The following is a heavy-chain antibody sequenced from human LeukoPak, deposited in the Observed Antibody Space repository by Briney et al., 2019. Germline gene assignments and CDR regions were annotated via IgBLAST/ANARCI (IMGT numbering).Heavy chain of an antibody. CDR2: ISSSSSYI. V-gene: IGHV3-21*01. J-gene: IGHJ6*03. CDR3: ARGGYDYVWGSPYYYYYMDV. D-gene: IGHD3-16*01. CDR1: GFTFSSYS. Sequence: GGSLRLSCAASGFTFSSYSMNWVRQAPGKGLEWVSSISSSSSYIYYVDSVKGRFTISRDNAKNSLYLQMNSLRAEDTAVYYCARGGYDYVWGSPYYYYYMDVWGKGTTVTVSS.